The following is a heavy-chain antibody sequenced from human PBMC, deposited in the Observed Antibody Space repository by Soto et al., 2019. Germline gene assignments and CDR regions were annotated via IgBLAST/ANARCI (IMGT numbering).Heavy chain of an antibody. J-gene: IGHJ4*02. Sequence: SETLSLTCTVSGGSISSSSYYWGWIRQPPGKGLEWIGSIYYSGSTYYNPSLKSRVTISVDTSKNQFSLKLSSVTAADTAVYYCARRVVVVAATEYYFDYWGQGTLVTVSS. D-gene: IGHD2-15*01. CDR3: ARRVVVVAATEYYFDY. V-gene: IGHV4-39*01. CDR1: GGSISSSSYY. CDR2: IYYSGST.